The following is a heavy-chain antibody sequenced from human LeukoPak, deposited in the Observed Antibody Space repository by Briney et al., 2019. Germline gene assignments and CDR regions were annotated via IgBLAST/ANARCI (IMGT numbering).Heavy chain of an antibody. J-gene: IGHJ4*02. CDR2: IYSGGST. V-gene: IGHV3-53*01. Sequence: GGSLRLSCAASGFTVSSNYMSWVRQAPGKGLEWVSVIYSGGSTYYADSVRGRFTISRDNSKNTLFLQMNSLRAEDTAVYYCARVKRDCSGGTCYSYDYWGQGTLVTVSS. CDR1: GFTVSSNY. D-gene: IGHD2-15*01. CDR3: ARVKRDCSGGTCYSYDY.